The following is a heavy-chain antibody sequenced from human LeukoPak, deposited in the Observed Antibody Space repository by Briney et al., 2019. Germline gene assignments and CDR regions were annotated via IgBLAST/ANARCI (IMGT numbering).Heavy chain of an antibody. D-gene: IGHD4-17*01. CDR1: GGSISSSSYY. Sequence: SETLSLTCAVSGGSISSSSYYWGWIRQPPRKGLEWIGGIYYGGSTYYDPSRKSRVTISLDKSKNQFSLTLSSLTAADTALYYCASSHTVTTYYYYYMDVWAKGTTVTVSS. CDR2: IYYGGST. V-gene: IGHV4-39*07. J-gene: IGHJ6*03. CDR3: ASSHTVTTYYYYYMDV.